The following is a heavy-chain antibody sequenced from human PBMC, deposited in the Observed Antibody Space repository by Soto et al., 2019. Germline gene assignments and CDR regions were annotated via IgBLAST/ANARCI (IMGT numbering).Heavy chain of an antibody. V-gene: IGHV3-23*01. Sequence: GGSLRLSCAASGFTFSSYAMGWVRQGPGKGLEWVSAISGSGGSTYYADSVKGRFTISRDNSKNTLYLQLNSLRAEDTAVYYCAKDRSLTPLRGYAFDIWGQGTMVTVSS. J-gene: IGHJ3*02. CDR2: ISGSGGST. CDR3: AKDRSLTPLRGYAFDI. D-gene: IGHD4-17*01. CDR1: GFTFSSYA.